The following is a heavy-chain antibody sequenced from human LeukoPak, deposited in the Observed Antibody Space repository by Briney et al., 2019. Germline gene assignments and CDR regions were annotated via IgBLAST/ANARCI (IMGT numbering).Heavy chain of an antibody. CDR3: ARVAVSGPTGWFDS. Sequence: PGGSLRLSCAASGFTFRNFAMSWVRQAPGKGLEWVSAIGGSGGGTFYADSVKGRFTISRDNVDNVVYLEMNGLRAEDTATYYCARVAVSGPTGWFDSWGQGTLVIVPS. CDR2: IGGSGGGT. J-gene: IGHJ5*01. V-gene: IGHV3-23*01. CDR1: GFTFRNFA. D-gene: IGHD2-8*02.